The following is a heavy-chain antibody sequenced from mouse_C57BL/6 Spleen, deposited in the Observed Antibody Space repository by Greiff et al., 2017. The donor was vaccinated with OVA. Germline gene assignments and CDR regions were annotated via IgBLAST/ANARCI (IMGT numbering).Heavy chain of an antibody. D-gene: IGHD1-1*01. CDR3: ARPYYDGSNWYFDV. V-gene: IGHV1-82*01. CDR1: GYAFSSSW. Sequence: QVQLQQSGPELVKPGASVKISCKASGYAFSSSWMNWVKQRPGKGLEWIGRIYPGDGDTNYNGKFKGKATLTADKSSSTAYMQLSSLTSEDSAVYFCARPYYDGSNWYFDVWGTGTTVTVSS. J-gene: IGHJ1*03. CDR2: IYPGDGDT.